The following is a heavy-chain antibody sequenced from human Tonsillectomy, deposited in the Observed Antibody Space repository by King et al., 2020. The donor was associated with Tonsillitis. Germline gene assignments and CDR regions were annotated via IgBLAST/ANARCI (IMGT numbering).Heavy chain of an antibody. J-gene: IGHJ5*02. Sequence: VQLQESGPGLVKPSETLSLTCTVSGGSVSSGSFYWSWIRQPPGKGLEWIGYIYYTGSTNYNPSLKSRVTISVDTSKNQFSLKLSSLTTADTALYYCASDGGAWFDPWGQGTLVTVSS. V-gene: IGHV4-61*01. D-gene: IGHD3-16*01. CDR3: ASDGGAWFDP. CDR1: GGSVSSGSFY. CDR2: IYYTGST.